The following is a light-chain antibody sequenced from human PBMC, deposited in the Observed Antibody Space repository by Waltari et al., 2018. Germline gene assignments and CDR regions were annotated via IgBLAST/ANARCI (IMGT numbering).Light chain of an antibody. CDR2: AAS. V-gene: IGKV1-39*01. CDR1: QSISTY. J-gene: IGKJ4*01. Sequence: DFQMTQSPSSLSASVGDRVTITCRASQSISTYLNWYQQKPGKAPNLLIYAASSLQSGVPSRFSGSGSGIDFTLTISSLQPEDFATYYCQQSYSPLTFGGGTKVEIK. CDR3: QQSYSPLT.